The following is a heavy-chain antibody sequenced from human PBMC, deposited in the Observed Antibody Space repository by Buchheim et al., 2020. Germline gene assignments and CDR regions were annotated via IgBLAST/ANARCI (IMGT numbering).Heavy chain of an antibody. Sequence: EVQLVQSGAEVKKPGESLKISCKGSAYSFSSFWIGWVRQMPGKGLEWMGIIYPGDSDTRYSPSFEGQVTISADRTISTTYLQWSSLKASDTAMYYCARLGDYWNGTGNGPLDYWGQGTL. CDR1: AYSFSSFW. CDR2: IYPGDSDT. CDR3: ARLGDYWNGTGNGPLDY. D-gene: IGHD3-3*01. J-gene: IGHJ4*02. V-gene: IGHV5-51*01.